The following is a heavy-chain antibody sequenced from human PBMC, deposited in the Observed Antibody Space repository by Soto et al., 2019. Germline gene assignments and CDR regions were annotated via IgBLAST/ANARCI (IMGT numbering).Heavy chain of an antibody. D-gene: IGHD3-10*01. CDR2: TSSSGGST. J-gene: IGHJ4*02. V-gene: IGHV3-23*01. CDR3: AKDGGYGSGSYYSDD. Sequence: EVQLLESGGGLVQPGGSLRLSCAASGFTFSSYAMSWVRQAPGKGLEWVSTTSSSGGSTYYADSVKGRFTISRDNSQNTFYLQMNSLRAEDMAVYYCAKDGGYGSGSYYSDDWGQGTLVTVSS. CDR1: GFTFSSYA.